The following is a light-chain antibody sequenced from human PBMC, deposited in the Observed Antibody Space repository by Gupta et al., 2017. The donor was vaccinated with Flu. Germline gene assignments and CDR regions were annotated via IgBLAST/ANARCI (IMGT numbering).Light chain of an antibody. CDR3: QQYHTLPIT. V-gene: IGKV4-1*01. J-gene: IGKJ5*01. Sequence: DLVMTQSPDSLAGSLGEGATITCKSSQTLFYTSNNKNYLAWYRKRQGQPPQLLIYWASTRASGVPDRFGGSGSGTDFTLTISGLQAEDAALYYCQQYHTLPITFGQGTRLEIK. CDR1: QTLFYTSNNKNY. CDR2: WAS.